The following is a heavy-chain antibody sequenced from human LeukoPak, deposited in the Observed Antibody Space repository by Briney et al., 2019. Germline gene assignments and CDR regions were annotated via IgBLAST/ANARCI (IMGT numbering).Heavy chain of an antibody. V-gene: IGHV4-61*02. CDR1: GGSVSSGDYY. CDR3: ARGPRGPDYFDY. J-gene: IGHJ4*02. CDR2: IYTSGST. D-gene: IGHD1-14*01. Sequence: SETLSLTCTVSGGSVSSGDYYWSWIRQPAGKGLEWIGRIYTSGSTNYNPSLKSRVTISIDTSKNQFSLKLTSVTAADTALYYCARGPRGPDYFDYWGQGILVTVSS.